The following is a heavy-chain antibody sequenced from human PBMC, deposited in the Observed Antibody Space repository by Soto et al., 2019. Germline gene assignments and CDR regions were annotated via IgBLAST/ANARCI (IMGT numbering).Heavy chain of an antibody. Sequence: PGGSLRLSCAASGFTVSSNYMSWVRQAPGKGLEWVSVIYSGGSTYYADSVKGRFTISRDNSKNTLYLQMNSLRAEDTAVYYCARGPRYSYGSPDYWGQGTLVTVSS. CDR3: ARGPRYSYGSPDY. D-gene: IGHD5-18*01. CDR2: IYSGGST. V-gene: IGHV3-53*01. CDR1: GFTVSSNY. J-gene: IGHJ4*02.